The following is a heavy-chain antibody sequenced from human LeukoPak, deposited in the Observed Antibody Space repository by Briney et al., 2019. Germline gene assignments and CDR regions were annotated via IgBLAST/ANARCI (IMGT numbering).Heavy chain of an antibody. D-gene: IGHD6-19*01. V-gene: IGHV1-69*04. CDR3: ARVVSSGPLYFDY. J-gene: IGHJ4*02. Sequence: SVKVSCKASGGTFSSYAISWVRPAPGQGLEWMGRIIPILGIANYAQKFQGRVTITADKFTSTAYMELSSLRSEDTAVYYCARVVSSGPLYFDYWGQGTLVTVSS. CDR1: GGTFSSYA. CDR2: IIPILGIA.